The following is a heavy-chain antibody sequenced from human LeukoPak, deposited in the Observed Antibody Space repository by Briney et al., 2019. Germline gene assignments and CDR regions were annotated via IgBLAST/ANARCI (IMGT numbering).Heavy chain of an antibody. J-gene: IGHJ5*01. Sequence: ASVKVSCKATSHISWVRQAPGQGLEWMGWIGSYEGDTYYAQKFQGRVTVTTDTSTNTAYMELRSLRADDTAVYYCARDFWNFYDSSGCYRDFDSWGQGTLVTVSS. CDR2: IGSYEGDT. CDR1: TSH. D-gene: IGHD3-22*01. CDR3: ARDFWNFYDSSGCYRDFDS. V-gene: IGHV1-18*01.